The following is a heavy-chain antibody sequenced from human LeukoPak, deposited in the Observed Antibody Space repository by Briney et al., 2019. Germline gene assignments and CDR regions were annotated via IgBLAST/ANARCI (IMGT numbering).Heavy chain of an antibody. V-gene: IGHV4-59*01. D-gene: IGHD6-13*01. Sequence: NASETLSLTCTVSGGSISSYYWSWIRQPPGKGLEWIGYIYYSGSTNYNPSLKSRVTISVDTSKNQFSLKLSSVTAADTAVYYCARVGLGIAAAGRAFDIWGQGTMVTVSS. CDR3: ARVGLGIAAAGRAFDI. CDR1: GGSISSYY. J-gene: IGHJ3*02. CDR2: IYYSGST.